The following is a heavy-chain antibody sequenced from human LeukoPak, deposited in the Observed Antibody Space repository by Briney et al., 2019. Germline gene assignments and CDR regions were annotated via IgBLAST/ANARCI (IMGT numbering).Heavy chain of an antibody. Sequence: ASVKVSCKASGYTFSTYGINWVRQAPGQGLEWMGWISTYDGKTNYAQNLQGRVTMTTDTSTSTAYLELRSLRSDDTAMYYCARGRTSVTTLRYSDYWGQGTLVTVSS. CDR2: ISTYDGKT. D-gene: IGHD4-17*01. J-gene: IGHJ4*02. V-gene: IGHV1-18*01. CDR3: ARGRTSVTTLRYSDY. CDR1: GYTFSTYG.